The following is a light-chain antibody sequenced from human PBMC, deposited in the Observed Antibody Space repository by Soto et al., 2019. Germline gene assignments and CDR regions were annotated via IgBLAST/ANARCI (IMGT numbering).Light chain of an antibody. J-gene: IGKJ5*01. CDR3: QQRSNWPT. CDR1: QSISSSY. Sequence: ELVLTQSPGTLSLSPGERAALSCRASQSISSSYLGWYQQKPGQAPRLLIYGASSRATGFPDRFSGSGSGTDFTLTISSLEPEDFAVYYCQQRSNWPTFGQGTRLEIK. V-gene: IGKV3D-20*02. CDR2: GAS.